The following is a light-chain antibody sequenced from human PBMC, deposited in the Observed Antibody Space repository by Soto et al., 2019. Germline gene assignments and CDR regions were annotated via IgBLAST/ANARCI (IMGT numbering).Light chain of an antibody. Sequence: DIPMTQSPSSLSASVGDRVTITCRASQDISNYLVWYQQRPGKTPKLLIYAASTLQSGVPSRFSGGGSGTDCTLTISSQQPEDVATYYCQKYNNAPWTFGQGTKVEIK. V-gene: IGKV1-27*01. CDR1: QDISNY. CDR2: AAS. CDR3: QKYNNAPWT. J-gene: IGKJ1*01.